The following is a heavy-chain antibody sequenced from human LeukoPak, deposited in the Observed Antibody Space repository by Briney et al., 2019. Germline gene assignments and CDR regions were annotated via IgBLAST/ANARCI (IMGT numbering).Heavy chain of an antibody. CDR2: MNPNSGNT. J-gene: IGHJ5*02. D-gene: IGHD2-15*01. V-gene: IGHV1-8*01. CDR3: ARIVAYCSGGSCYSGFWFDP. Sequence: ASVKVSCKASGYTFTSYDINWVRQATGQGLEWMGWMNPNSGNTGYAQKFQGRVTMTRNTSISTAYMELSSLRSEDTAVYYCARIVAYCSGGSCYSGFWFDPWGQGTLVTVSP. CDR1: GYTFTSYD.